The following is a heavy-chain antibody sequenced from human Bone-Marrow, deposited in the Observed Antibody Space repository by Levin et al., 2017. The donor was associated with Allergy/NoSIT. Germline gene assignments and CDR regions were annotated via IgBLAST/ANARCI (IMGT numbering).Heavy chain of an antibody. D-gene: IGHD1-26*01. V-gene: IGHV3-11*04. CDR1: GFTLGDHY. J-gene: IGHJ4*02. CDR2: ISVSSSTI. Sequence: GGSLRLSCAASGFTLGDHYMSWVRQAPGKGLEWISYISVSSSTIYYADSVRGRFTISRANANNSLYLQLNSLRAEDTAVYYCESLSGAFRVDYWGQVILVTVAS. CDR3: ESLSGAFRVDY.